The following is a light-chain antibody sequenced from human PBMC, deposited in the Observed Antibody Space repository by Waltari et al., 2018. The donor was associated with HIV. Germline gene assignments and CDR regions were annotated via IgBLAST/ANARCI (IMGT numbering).Light chain of an antibody. CDR3: QSHDRSLSGPWV. J-gene: IGLJ3*02. V-gene: IGLV1-40*01. CDR1: SSNIGAGYD. CDR2: INI. Sequence: QSVLTQPPSVSGAPGQTVTISCDGSSSNIGAGYDVHWYKQVTGTSPKIVIYININPPSGVPDRVSAAKSGTSASLAITGLQAEDEAHYYCQSHDRSLSGPWVFGGGTKLTVL.